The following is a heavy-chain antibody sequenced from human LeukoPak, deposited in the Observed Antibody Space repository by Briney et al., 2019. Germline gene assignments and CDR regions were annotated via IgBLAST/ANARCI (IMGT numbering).Heavy chain of an antibody. J-gene: IGHJ6*04. Sequence: PGGSLGLSCAASGFTFSDYYMSWIRQAPGKGLEWVSYISSSSSYTNYADSVKGRFTISRDNAKNSLYLQMNSLRAEDTAVYYCARDSDSSSWYDRDYYYYYGMDVWGKGTTVTVSS. CDR2: ISSSSSYT. D-gene: IGHD6-13*01. V-gene: IGHV3-11*06. CDR1: GFTFSDYY. CDR3: ARDSDSSSWYDRDYYYYYGMDV.